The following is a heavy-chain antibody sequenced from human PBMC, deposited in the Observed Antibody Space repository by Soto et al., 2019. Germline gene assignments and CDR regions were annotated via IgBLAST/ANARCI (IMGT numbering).Heavy chain of an antibody. J-gene: IGHJ6*03. D-gene: IGHD6-6*01. Sequence: ASSVKVSRNASGGTYSRYAISWVRQAPGQGLEWMGGIIPIFGTYYANSVQGRFTISRDNSKNTVYLQMGSLRPEDMAVYYCARRARPDFYYMDVWGKGTTVTVSS. V-gene: IGHV1-69*05. CDR1: GGTYSRYA. CDR3: ARRARPDFYYMDV. CDR2: IIPIFGT.